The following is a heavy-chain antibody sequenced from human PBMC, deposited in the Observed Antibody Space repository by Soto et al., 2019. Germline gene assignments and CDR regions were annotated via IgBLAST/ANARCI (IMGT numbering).Heavy chain of an antibody. Sequence: ASVKVSCKASGYTFSTSGMSWLRQAPGQGLEWMGWISTYNGDTNDAPKFQNRVTMTSDTSTSTVYLELRSLRSDDTAVYYCARAGAAPYYYYGMDVWG. CDR1: GYTFSTSG. V-gene: IGHV1-18*01. CDR2: ISTYNGDT. CDR3: ARAGAAPYYYYGMDV. D-gene: IGHD2-15*01. J-gene: IGHJ6*02.